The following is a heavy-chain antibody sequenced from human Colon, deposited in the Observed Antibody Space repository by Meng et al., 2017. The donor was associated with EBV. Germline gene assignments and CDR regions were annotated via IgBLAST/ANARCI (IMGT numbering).Heavy chain of an antibody. J-gene: IGHJ4*02. CDR1: GGSVSSGGYY. V-gene: IGHV4-31*03. CDR2: IYYSGST. Sequence: QVQLQESRPGLVNPSQTLSLTCTGSGGSVSSGGYYWTWIRQHPGKGLEWFGHIYYSGSTFYNPSLKRRVIISIDTSKNQFSLNLRSVTAADTAVYYCARVSSGWDYFDYWGQGTLVTVSS. D-gene: IGHD6-19*01. CDR3: ARVSSGWDYFDY.